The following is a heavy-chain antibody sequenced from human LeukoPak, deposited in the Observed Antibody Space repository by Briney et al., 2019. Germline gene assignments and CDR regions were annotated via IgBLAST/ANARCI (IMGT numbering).Heavy chain of an antibody. J-gene: IGHJ4*02. D-gene: IGHD4/OR15-4a*01. CDR1: GFTFSDYY. CDR2: ISSSGTTM. Sequence: GGSLRLSCAASGFTFSDYYMSWIRQAPGKGLEWVSYISSSGTTMYYADSVKGRFTISRDNSKNIVFLQMNDLRTEDTAFYYCTRDSANYHFAYWGQGALVTVSS. V-gene: IGHV3-11*04. CDR3: TRDSANYHFAY.